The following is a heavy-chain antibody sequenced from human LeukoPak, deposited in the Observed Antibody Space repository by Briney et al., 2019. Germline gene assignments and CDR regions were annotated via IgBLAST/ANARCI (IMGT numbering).Heavy chain of an antibody. V-gene: IGHV3-30*18. CDR1: GFTFGSYG. CDR3: AKSTTVTTQQRGYFDY. D-gene: IGHD4-11*01. CDR2: ISYDGSNK. Sequence: GGSLRLSCAASGFTFGSYGMHWVRQAPGKGLEWVAVISYDGSNKYFADSVKGRFTISRDNPKNTLYLQMNSLRAEDTAVYYCAKSTTVTTQQRGYFDYWGQGTLVTVSS. J-gene: IGHJ4*02.